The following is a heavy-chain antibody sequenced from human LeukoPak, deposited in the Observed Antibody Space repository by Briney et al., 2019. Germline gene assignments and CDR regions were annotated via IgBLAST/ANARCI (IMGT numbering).Heavy chain of an antibody. CDR1: VYTFTVYY. CDR2: INPNSGGT. J-gene: IGHJ5*02. V-gene: IGHV1-2*02. Sequence: ASVKVSCKASVYTFTVYYMHWGRQAPGQGLGWMLWINPNSGGTNYAQKFQGRVTMTRDTSISTPYMELSSLRSDDTAVYYCARDQRAVARFDPWGQGTLVTVSS. D-gene: IGHD6-19*01. CDR3: ARDQRAVARFDP.